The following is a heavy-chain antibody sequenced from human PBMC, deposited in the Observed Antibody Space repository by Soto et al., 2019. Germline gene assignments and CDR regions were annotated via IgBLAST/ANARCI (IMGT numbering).Heavy chain of an antibody. Sequence: EVQLVESGGGLVQPGGSLRLSCAASGFTFSSYWMSWVRQAPGKGLEWLANIKQDGSEKYYVDSVKGRFTISRDNAKNSLYLQMNSLRAEDTAVYYCARARYCSSTNCYYFDYWGQGTLVTVSS. CDR3: ARARYCSSTNCYYFDY. V-gene: IGHV3-7*01. D-gene: IGHD2-2*01. J-gene: IGHJ4*02. CDR1: GFTFSSYW. CDR2: IKQDGSEK.